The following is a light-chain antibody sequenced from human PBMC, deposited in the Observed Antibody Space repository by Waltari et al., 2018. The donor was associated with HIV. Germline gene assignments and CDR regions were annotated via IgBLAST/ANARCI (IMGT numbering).Light chain of an antibody. CDR2: EVS. CDR1: SSDVGRYNF. V-gene: IGLV2-23*02. CDR3: CSYAGSSTLV. J-gene: IGLJ3*02. Sequence: QSALTQPASVSGSPGQSITISCTGTSSDVGRYNFVSWYQQHPGKAPKLMIYEVSKRPSGVSNRFSGSKSGNTASLTISGLQAEDEADYYCCSYAGSSTLVFGGGTKLTVL.